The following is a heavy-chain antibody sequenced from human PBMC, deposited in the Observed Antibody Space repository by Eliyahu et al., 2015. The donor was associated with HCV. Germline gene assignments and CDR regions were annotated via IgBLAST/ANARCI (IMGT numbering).Heavy chain of an antibody. J-gene: IGHJ5*02. CDR3: TRVVDP. CDR2: IRRKADGATA. Sequence: SWVRQAPGMGLEWVGFIRRKADGATAEYAASVKGRFTISRDDSKNIAYLHMNSLRTEDTAVYYCTRVVDPWGQGTLVTVSS. V-gene: IGHV3-49*02.